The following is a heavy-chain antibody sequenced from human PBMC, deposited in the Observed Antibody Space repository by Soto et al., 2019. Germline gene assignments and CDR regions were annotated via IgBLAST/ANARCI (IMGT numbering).Heavy chain of an antibody. J-gene: IGHJ6*02. CDR2: ISAAGDP. CDR3: ARTDSYFYGLDA. Sequence: EVQLVESGGGLVQPGGSLRLSCEASGFTFRNYDMNWVRQGTGKGLEWVSGISAAGDPDYAVSVEGRFTICSENAQNSFLLQMHSPRGSDTSVYYSARTDSYFYGLDAWGQGTTVIVSS. V-gene: IGHV3-13*05. CDR1: GFTFRNYD.